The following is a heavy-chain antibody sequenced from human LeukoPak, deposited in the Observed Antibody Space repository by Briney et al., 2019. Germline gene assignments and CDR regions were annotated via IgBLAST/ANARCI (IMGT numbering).Heavy chain of an antibody. D-gene: IGHD5/OR15-5a*01. J-gene: IGHJ4*02. CDR1: GYTFSDYY. Sequence: GASVKVSCKASGYTFSDYYIYWVRQAPGQGLEWMGWIYCKDGATKYAEKFEGRVTMTRDMSIDTVYMELSGLTSDDTAVFYCARDGVSVMPEFDFWGQGTLVTVSS. CDR2: IYCKDGAT. CDR3: ARDGVSVMPEFDF. V-gene: IGHV1-2*02.